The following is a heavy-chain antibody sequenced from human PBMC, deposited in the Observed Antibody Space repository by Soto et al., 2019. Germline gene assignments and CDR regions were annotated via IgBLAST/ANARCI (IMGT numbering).Heavy chain of an antibody. Sequence: ASVKVSCKASGYTFTSYGISWVRQAPGQGLEWMGWISAYNGNTNYAQKLQGRVTMTTDTSTSTAYMELRSLRSDDTAVYYCARDPYCSSTSCPTYYYYGMDVWAQGTTVTGSS. CDR3: ARDPYCSSTSCPTYYYYGMDV. J-gene: IGHJ6*02. CDR1: GYTFTSYG. D-gene: IGHD2-2*01. V-gene: IGHV1-18*01. CDR2: ISAYNGNT.